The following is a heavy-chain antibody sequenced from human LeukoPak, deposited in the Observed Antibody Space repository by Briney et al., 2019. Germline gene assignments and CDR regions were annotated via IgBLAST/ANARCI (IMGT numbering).Heavy chain of an antibody. D-gene: IGHD3-3*01. Sequence: SETLSLTCAVYGGSFSGYYWSWIHQPPGKGLEWIGEINHSGSTNYNPSLKSRVTISVDTSKNQFSLKVSSVTAADTAVYYCARGDFKSGSNWGQGTLVTVSS. CDR3: ARGDFKSGSN. V-gene: IGHV4-34*01. CDR2: INHSGST. J-gene: IGHJ4*02. CDR1: GGSFSGYY.